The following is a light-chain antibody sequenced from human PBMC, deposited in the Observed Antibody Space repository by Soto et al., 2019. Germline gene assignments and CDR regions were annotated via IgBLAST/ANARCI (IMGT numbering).Light chain of an antibody. CDR1: QSVSSSY. CDR2: GAS. Sequence: EIVLTQSPGTLSLSPGERATLSCRASQSVSSSYLAWYQQKPGQAPRLLLYGASSRATGIPDRFSGSGSGTGFTLTISRLEPEDFAVYYCHQYGSSPPTFGQGTKVEIK. CDR3: HQYGSSPPT. J-gene: IGKJ1*01. V-gene: IGKV3-20*01.